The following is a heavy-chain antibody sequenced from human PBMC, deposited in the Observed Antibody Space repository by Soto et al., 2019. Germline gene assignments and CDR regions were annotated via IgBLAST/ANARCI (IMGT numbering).Heavy chain of an antibody. CDR3: ARAPWYYDSSGYHLFDY. D-gene: IGHD3-22*01. J-gene: IGHJ4*02. Sequence: GGSLRLSCAASGFTFSSYSMNWVRQAPGKGLEWVSSISSSSSYIYYADSVKGRFTISRDNAKNSLYLQMNSLRAEDTAVYYCARAPWYYDSSGYHLFDYWGQGTLVTVSS. V-gene: IGHV3-21*01. CDR1: GFTFSSYS. CDR2: ISSSSSYI.